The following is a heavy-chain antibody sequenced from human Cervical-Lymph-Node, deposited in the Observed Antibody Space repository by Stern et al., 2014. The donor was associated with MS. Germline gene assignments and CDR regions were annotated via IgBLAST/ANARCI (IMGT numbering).Heavy chain of an antibody. Sequence: QVQVVQSGAEVPKPGSSVKVSCKASGSTFSKFPSSWVRQAPGQGLEWMGGIFPVFGTPTYAQEFRGRVTITADVSTSTVYMELSSLRSDDTAVYYCALSSETSDRWYSLGYDLWGQGTLVTVSS. CDR2: IFPVFGTP. CDR1: GSTFSKFP. V-gene: IGHV1-69*01. J-gene: IGHJ5*02. D-gene: IGHD6-13*01. CDR3: ALSSETSDRWYSLGYDL.